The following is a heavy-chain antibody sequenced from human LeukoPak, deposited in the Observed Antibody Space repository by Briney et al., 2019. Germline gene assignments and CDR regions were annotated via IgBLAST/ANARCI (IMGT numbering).Heavy chain of an antibody. J-gene: IGHJ4*02. CDR1: GLTLSSYA. CDR3: AKAGGAYSSSWYLYFDY. CDR2: IGGSGDST. D-gene: IGHD6-13*01. Sequence: GRSLRLSCAASGLTLSSYAMHWVRQAPGKGLDWVSTIGGSGDSTSYADSVKGRFTISRDSSKNTLFLQMNSLRDEDTAIYYCAKAGGAYSSSWYLYFDYWGQGTLVTVSS. V-gene: IGHV3-23*01.